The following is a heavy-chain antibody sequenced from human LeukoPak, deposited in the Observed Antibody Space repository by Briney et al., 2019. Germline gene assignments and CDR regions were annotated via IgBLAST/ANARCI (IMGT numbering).Heavy chain of an antibody. V-gene: IGHV1-18*01. CDR3: ARDGSITGPFPDAFDI. D-gene: IGHD1-20*01. J-gene: IGHJ3*02. CDR2: ISAHQNNT. Sequence: GASVKVSCKTSGYPFTNYDVSWVRQAPGQGLEWMGWISAHQNNTTYAQKFQGRVTMTTDTSTNTAYMELRSLTSDDTAVYYCARDGSITGPFPDAFDIWGLGTMVTVSS. CDR1: GYPFTNYD.